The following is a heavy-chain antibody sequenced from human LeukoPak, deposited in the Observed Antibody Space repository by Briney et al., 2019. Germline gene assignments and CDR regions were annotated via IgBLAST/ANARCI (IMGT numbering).Heavy chain of an antibody. D-gene: IGHD6-19*01. CDR3: AKSGAGLGQWLVRDYYYYMDV. V-gene: IGHV3-23*01. CDR2: ISGSGGST. CDR1: GFTFSRYW. J-gene: IGHJ6*03. Sequence: GGSLRLSCAASGFTFSRYWMSWVRQAPGKGREWVSAISGSGGSTYYADSVKGRFTISRDNSKNTLYLQMNSLRAEDTAVYYCAKSGAGLGQWLVRDYYYYMDVWGKGTTVTVSS.